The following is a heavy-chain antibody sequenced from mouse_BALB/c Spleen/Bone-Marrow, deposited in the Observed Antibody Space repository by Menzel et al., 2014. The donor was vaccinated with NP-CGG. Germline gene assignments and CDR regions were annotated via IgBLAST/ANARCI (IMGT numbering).Heavy chain of an antibody. Sequence: EVKVVESGAELVKPGASVKLSCTASGFNIKDTYIHWVKRRPEQGLEWIGRIDPENGNIKYDPKFQVKATITADTSSNTAYLQLSGLTSEDTAVYYCTRRGFDFWGQGTTLTVSS. J-gene: IGHJ2*01. CDR3: TRRGFDF. CDR2: IDPENGNI. V-gene: IGHV14-3*02. CDR1: GFNIKDTY.